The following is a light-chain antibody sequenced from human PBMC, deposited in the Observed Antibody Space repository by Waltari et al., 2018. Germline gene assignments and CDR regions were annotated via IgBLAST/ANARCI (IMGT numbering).Light chain of an antibody. J-gene: IGKJ5*01. CDR3: QQYYNVPRT. V-gene: IGKV1-33*01. Sequence: DIQMTQSPSSLSASVGDRVTITCQASQHVSKYLNWYQQKPGKAPNLLIYDASNLQRGVPSRFSGSGSGTHFTFTISSLRPEDIATYYCQQYYNVPRTFGQGTRLEIK. CDR2: DAS. CDR1: QHVSKY.